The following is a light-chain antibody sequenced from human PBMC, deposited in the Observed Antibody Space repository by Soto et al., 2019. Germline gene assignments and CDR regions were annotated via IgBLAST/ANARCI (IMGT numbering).Light chain of an antibody. J-gene: IGKJ2*01. Sequence: DIQMTQSPSSLSASVGDSVTITCQASQDISNYLNWYQQKPGKAPKLLIDDASNLETGVSSRFSGSGSATECTLTISSLQPEDIAKYYCQQYDNLPPYTLGQGNKVEIK. CDR2: DAS. CDR3: QQYDNLPPYT. V-gene: IGKV1-33*01. CDR1: QDISNY.